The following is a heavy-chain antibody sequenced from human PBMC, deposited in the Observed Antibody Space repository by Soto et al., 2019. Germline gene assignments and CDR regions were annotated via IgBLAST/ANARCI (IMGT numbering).Heavy chain of an antibody. Sequence: EVQLLESGGGLKQPGGPLRLSFSASGLPFNRFALGWVRQAPGKGLEWVSAIFGDGGRAYYADSVKGGLTISRENCKNTLSLQMNSLRAEDTAVYYCAKDKMEQWLVGGYFDYWGQGTQVTVSS. CDR3: AKDKMEQWLVGGYFDY. J-gene: IGHJ4*02. V-gene: IGHV3-23*01. CDR2: IFGDGGRA. D-gene: IGHD6-19*01. CDR1: GLPFNRFA.